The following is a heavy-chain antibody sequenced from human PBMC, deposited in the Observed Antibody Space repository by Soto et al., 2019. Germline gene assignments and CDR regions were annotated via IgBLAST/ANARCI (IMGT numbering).Heavy chain of an antibody. Sequence: QVQLVESGGGVVQPGRSLRLSCAASGFTFSSYGMHWVRQAPGKGLEWVAVIWSDGSNKYYADSVKGRFTISRDNSKNPLYLQMNSLRAEDTAVYYCARYYYDSSGYYSLWGQGTLVTVSS. CDR2: IWSDGSNK. D-gene: IGHD3-22*01. CDR3: ARYYYDSSGYYSL. J-gene: IGHJ4*02. V-gene: IGHV3-33*01. CDR1: GFTFSSYG.